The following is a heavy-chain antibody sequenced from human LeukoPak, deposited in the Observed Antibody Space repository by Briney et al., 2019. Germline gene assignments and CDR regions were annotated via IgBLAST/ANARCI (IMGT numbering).Heavy chain of an antibody. V-gene: IGHV3-7*01. CDR2: IKQDGSEK. J-gene: IGHJ4*02. D-gene: IGHD5-24*01. CDR1: GFTFSGYW. Sequence: GGSLRLSCAASGFTFSGYWMSWVRQAPGEGLGWVSNIKQDGSEKYYVDSVKGRFTISRDNAKNSLYLQMNSLRAEDTAVYYCARRDGYNWYYFDYWGQGTLVTVSS. CDR3: ARRDGYNWYYFDY.